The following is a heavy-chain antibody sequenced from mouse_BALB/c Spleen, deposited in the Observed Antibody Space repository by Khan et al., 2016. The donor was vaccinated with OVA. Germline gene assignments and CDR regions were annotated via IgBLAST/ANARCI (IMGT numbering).Heavy chain of an antibody. V-gene: IGHV2-9*02. CDR2: IWAGGST. D-gene: IGHD1-3*01. CDR1: GFSLTSYG. CDR3: ARLEDI. J-gene: IGHJ2*01. Sequence: QVQLKESGPGLVAPSQSLSITCTVSGFSLTSYGVHWVRQPPGKGLEWLGVIWAGGSTNYNSALMSRLSISKDNSKSQVFVTMNSVQTDDSAMYYCARLEDIWGQGTTLTVSS.